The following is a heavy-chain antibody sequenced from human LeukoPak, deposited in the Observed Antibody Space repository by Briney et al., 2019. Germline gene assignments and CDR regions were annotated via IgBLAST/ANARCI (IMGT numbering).Heavy chain of an antibody. CDR2: ISCSGGIT. CDR3: AKLRGWNYFDY. J-gene: IGHJ4*02. CDR1: GFTFSSYA. D-gene: IGHD6-19*01. Sequence: QPGGALRLSCAASGFTFSSYAMSWVRQAPGKVLDRVSGISCSGGITYYAGSVKGRFTISRDNSKNTLYMQMNSLRAEDTAVYYCAKLRGWNYFDYWGQGTLVTVSS. V-gene: IGHV3-23*01.